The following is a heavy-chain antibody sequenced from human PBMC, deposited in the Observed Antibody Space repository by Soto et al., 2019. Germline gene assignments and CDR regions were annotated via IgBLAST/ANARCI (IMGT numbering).Heavy chain of an antibody. J-gene: IGHJ4*02. CDR3: ATRTVFRPLDS. V-gene: IGHV4-61*01. CDR1: GRSVSSGSHF. CDR2: IFDSERT. Sequence: SETLSLTCTVSGRSVSSGSHFWSWIRQSPGKGLEWIGYIFDSERTNYNPSLKSRVIISQDMSKNQFFLNLRYATAADTAVYYCATRTVFRPLDSWGRGILVTVSS.